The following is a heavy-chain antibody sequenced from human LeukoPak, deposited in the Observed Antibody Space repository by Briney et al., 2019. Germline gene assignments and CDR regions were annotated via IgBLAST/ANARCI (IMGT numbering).Heavy chain of an antibody. CDR2: INHSGST. Sequence: SETLSLTCAVYGGSFSGYYWSCIRQPPGKGLEWIWEINHSGSTNYNPSLKSRVTISVDTSKNHFSLKLSSATDADTAVYYCARGQEGHSGDYFDYWGQGTLVTVSS. CDR3: ARGQEGHSGDYFDY. J-gene: IGHJ4*02. CDR1: GGSFSGYY. V-gene: IGHV4-34*01.